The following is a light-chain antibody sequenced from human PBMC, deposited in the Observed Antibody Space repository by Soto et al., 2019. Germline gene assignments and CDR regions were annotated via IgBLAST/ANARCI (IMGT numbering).Light chain of an antibody. CDR2: DDN. V-gene: IGLV1-51*01. CDR1: ASNIGNNS. CDR3: GTWDTSLPACV. Sequence: QSVLTQPPSVSAAPGQRLTISCSGSASNIGNNSVSWYQQLPGAAPKLLIYDDNNRPSGIPDRFSGSKSGTSATLGITGLQTGDEADYYCGTWDTSLPACVFGPGTKVTVL. J-gene: IGLJ1*01.